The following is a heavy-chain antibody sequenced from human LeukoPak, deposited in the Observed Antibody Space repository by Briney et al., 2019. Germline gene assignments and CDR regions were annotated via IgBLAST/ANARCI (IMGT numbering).Heavy chain of an antibody. V-gene: IGHV4-34*01. CDR1: GGSFSGYY. CDR2: INHSGST. J-gene: IGHJ4*02. Sequence: SETLSLTCAVYGGSFSGYYWSWIRQPPGKGLEWIGEINHSGSTNYNPSLKSRVTISVDTSKNQFSLKLSSVTAADTAVYYCASSRSGYYRTLFDYWGQGTLVTVSS. D-gene: IGHD3-22*01. CDR3: ASSRSGYYRTLFDY.